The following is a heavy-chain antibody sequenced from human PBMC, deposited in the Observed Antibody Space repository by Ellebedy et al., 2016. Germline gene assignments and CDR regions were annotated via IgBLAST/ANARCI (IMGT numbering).Heavy chain of an antibody. Sequence: ASVKVSCKASGYTFTSYDMNWVRQAPGQGLEWMGIINPSGGSTSYAQKFQGRVTMTRDTSTSTVYMELSSLRSEDTAVYYCARARHVSPHDYWGQGTLVTVSS. CDR1: GYTFTSYD. V-gene: IGHV1-46*01. J-gene: IGHJ4*02. CDR2: INPSGGST. CDR3: ARARHVSPHDY.